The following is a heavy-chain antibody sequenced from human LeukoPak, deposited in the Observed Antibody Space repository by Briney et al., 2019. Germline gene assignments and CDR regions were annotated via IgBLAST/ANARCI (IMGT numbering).Heavy chain of an antibody. CDR3: ARVGVTAATADY. D-gene: IGHD6-25*01. V-gene: IGHV1-2*02. J-gene: IGHJ4*02. Sequence: PRASVKVSCKASGYTFTGYYMHWVRQAPGQGLEWMGWINPNSGGTNYAQKFQGRVTMTRDTSISTAYMELNSLRSEDTAVYFCARVGVTAATADYWGQGTLVTVSS. CDR1: GYTFTGYY. CDR2: INPNSGGT.